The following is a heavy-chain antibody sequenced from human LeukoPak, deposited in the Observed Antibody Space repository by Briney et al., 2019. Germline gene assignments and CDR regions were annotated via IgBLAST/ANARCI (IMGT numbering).Heavy chain of an antibody. CDR3: ARDRRGFGELLAYYYYMDV. J-gene: IGHJ6*03. CDR1: GYTFTSYY. D-gene: IGHD3-10*01. Sequence: ASVKVSCKASGYTFTSYYMHWVRQAPGQGLEWMGIINPSGGSTSYAQKFQGRVTMTRDTSTSTVYMELSSLRSEDTAVYYCARDRRGFGELLAYYYYMDVWGKGTTVTISS. CDR2: INPSGGST. V-gene: IGHV1-46*01.